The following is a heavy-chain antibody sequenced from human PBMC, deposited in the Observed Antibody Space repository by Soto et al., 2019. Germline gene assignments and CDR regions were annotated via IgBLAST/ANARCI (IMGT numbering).Heavy chain of an antibody. D-gene: IGHD2-15*01. CDR3: AGGTTLYGMDV. CDR2: IYPGDSDT. J-gene: IGHJ6*02. Sequence: GESLKISCNGSGYSFTIYCIGLVLQMPGKGLEWMGIIYPGDSDTIYSPSFQGQVTISVDKSISTAYLQWSSLKASDTAMYYCAGGTTLYGMDVWGQGTTVTVSS. V-gene: IGHV5-51*01. CDR1: GYSFTIYC.